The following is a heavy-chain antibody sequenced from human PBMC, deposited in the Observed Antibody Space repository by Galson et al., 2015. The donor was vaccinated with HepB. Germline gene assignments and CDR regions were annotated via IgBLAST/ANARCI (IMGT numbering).Heavy chain of an antibody. D-gene: IGHD3-16*02. CDR1: GYSFAAFW. Sequence: QSGAEVKEPGESLRISCRGSGYSFAAFWISWVRQMPGKGLEWMGRIDPGDSYTNYSPSFAGHVTISADKSIGAAYLQWNSLKASDSGVYYCARHKPAALRLVDLSFNYWGQGTLVTVSS. CDR3: ARHKPAALRLVDLSFNY. CDR2: IDPGDSYT. J-gene: IGHJ4*02. V-gene: IGHV5-10-1*01.